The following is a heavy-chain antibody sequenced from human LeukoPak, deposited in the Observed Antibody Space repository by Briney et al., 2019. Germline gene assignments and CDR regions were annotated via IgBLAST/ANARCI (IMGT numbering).Heavy chain of an antibody. CDR3: AGGMAAGTHGWFDP. V-gene: IGHV4-39*07. Sequence: SETLSLTCTVSGGSISSSSYYWGWIRQPPGKGLEWIGSIYYSGSTYYNPSLKSRVTISVDTSKNQFSLKLSSVTAADTAVYYCAGGMAAGTHGWFDPWGQGTLVTVSS. CDR1: GGSISSSSYY. D-gene: IGHD6-13*01. CDR2: IYYSGST. J-gene: IGHJ5*02.